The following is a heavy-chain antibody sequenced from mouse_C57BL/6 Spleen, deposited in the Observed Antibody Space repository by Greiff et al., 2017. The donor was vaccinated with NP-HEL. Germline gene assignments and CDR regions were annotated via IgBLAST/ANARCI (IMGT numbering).Heavy chain of an antibody. V-gene: IGHV1-39*01. CDR1: GYSFTDYN. J-gene: IGHJ3*01. Sequence: EVQLVESGPELVKPGASVKISCKASGYSFTDYNMNWVKQSNGKSLEWIGVINPNYGTTSYNQKFKGKATLTVDQSSSTAYMQLNSLTSEDSAVYYCARGGDYYGSSYEVAYWGQGTLVTVSA. CDR3: ARGGDYYGSSYEVAY. CDR2: INPNYGTT. D-gene: IGHD1-1*01.